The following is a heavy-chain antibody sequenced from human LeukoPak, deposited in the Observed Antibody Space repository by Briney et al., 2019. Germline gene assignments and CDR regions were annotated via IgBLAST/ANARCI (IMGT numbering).Heavy chain of an antibody. CDR2: ISHSGST. CDR3: ARLSRVRGVGY. J-gene: IGHJ4*02. V-gene: IGHV4-4*02. D-gene: IGHD3-10*01. Sequence: SETLSLTCAVSGASISSGSWWTWVRQPPGKGLEWIGEISHSGSTNYNPSLKSRVTISVDKSKNQFSLKLNSVTAADTAVYYCARLSRVRGVGYWGQGTLVTVSS. CDR1: GASISSGSW.